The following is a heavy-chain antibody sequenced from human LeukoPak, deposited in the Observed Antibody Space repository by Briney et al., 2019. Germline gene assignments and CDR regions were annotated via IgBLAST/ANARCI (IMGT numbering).Heavy chain of an antibody. CDR2: AYSRSRGGR. J-gene: IGHJ3*02. CDR3: ARGTNSTFDI. CDR1: GDSFSSNSVA. V-gene: IGHV6-1*01. Sequence: SQTLSLACALSGDSFSSNSVAWNWIRQSPSRGLEWLGRAYSRSRGGRDYAISVRSRINIDTDTSRNQFSLQLSSVTPEDTAVYYCARGTNSTFDIWGQGTMVTVSS. D-gene: IGHD1-7*01.